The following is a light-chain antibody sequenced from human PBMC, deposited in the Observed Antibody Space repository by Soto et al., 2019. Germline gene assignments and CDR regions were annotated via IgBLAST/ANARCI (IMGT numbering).Light chain of an antibody. V-gene: IGKV3-20*01. J-gene: IGKJ1*01. CDR2: VAS. CDR1: QSVSNNY. CDR3: HEYGSSSRT. Sequence: EIVLTQSPGTLSLSPGERATLSCRASQSVSNNYLAWFQQKPGQAPRLLIYVASSRATGIPDRFSGSGSGTDFTLTISRLEPEEFAVYYCHEYGSSSRTFGQGTKVEI.